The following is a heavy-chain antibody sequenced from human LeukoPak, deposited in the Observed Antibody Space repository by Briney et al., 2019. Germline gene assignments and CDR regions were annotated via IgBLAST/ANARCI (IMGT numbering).Heavy chain of an antibody. D-gene: IGHD3-3*01. V-gene: IGHV1-8*03. CDR1: GYTFTSYD. CDR3: ARDRASSYDFLSGYYRGLDY. CDR2: MNPNSSNT. J-gene: IGHJ4*02. Sequence: ASVKVSCKASGYTFTSYDINWVRQATGQGLEWMGWMNPNSSNTGYAQKFQGRVTITRNTSISTAYMELSSLRSEDTAVYYCARDRASSYDFLSGYYRGLDYWGQGTLVTVSS.